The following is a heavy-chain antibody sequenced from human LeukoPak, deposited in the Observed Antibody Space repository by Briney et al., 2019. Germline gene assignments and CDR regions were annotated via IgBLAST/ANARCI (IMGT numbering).Heavy chain of an antibody. J-gene: IGHJ5*02. CDR3: ARGGGYSGYDSGAWFDP. CDR2: ISYDGSNK. CDR1: GFTFSSYA. V-gene: IGHV3-30-3*01. Sequence: PGGSLRLSCAASGFTFSSYAMPWVRQAPGKGLEWVAVISYDGSNKYYADSVKGRFTISRDNSKNTLYLQMNSLRAEDTAVYYCARGGGYSGYDSGAWFDPWGQGTLVTVSS. D-gene: IGHD5-12*01.